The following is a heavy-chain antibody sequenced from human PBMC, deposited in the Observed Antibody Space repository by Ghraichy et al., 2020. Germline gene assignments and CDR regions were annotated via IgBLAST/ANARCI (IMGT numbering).Heavy chain of an antibody. D-gene: IGHD7-27*01. V-gene: IGHV1-69*13. CDR3: ARGNWGNYYYYYMDV. Sequence: SVKVSCKASGGTFSSYAISWVRQAPGQGLEWMGGIIPIFGTANYAQKFQGRVTITADESTSTAYMELSSLRSEDTAVYYCARGNWGNYYYYYMDVWGKGTTVTVSS. CDR2: IIPIFGTA. CDR1: GGTFSSYA. J-gene: IGHJ6*03.